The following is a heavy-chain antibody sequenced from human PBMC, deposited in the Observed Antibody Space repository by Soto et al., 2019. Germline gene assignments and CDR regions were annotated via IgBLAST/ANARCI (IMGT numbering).Heavy chain of an antibody. CDR3: ARDAIAMVRGTNNGFDP. CDR1: GFTFSNHA. J-gene: IGHJ5*02. D-gene: IGHD3-10*01. CDR2: ISGNGIST. V-gene: IGHV3-23*01. Sequence: EVQLLESGGGLVQPGGSLRLSCAASGFTFSNHAMSWVRQAPGQGLEWVSAISGNGISTYYADSVRGRFTISRDNSKNTLYLQMNRLRADDTAVYYCARDAIAMVRGTNNGFDPWGQGTLVTVST.